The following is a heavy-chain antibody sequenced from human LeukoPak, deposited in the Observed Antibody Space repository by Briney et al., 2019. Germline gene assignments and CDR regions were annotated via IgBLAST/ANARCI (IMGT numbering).Heavy chain of an antibody. V-gene: IGHV3-15*01. CDR3: TSPAFLGESPYGLDV. J-gene: IGHJ6*02. Sequence: GGSLRLSCAASGFTLSSVWMSWVRQAPGKGLEWVGRIKSRTDGETTDYAARVEARFIISRDESKNMLFLQVNRLKTEDTAVYFCTSPAFLGESPYGLDVWGQGTTVTVS. CDR2: IKSRTDGETT. D-gene: IGHD3-3*02. CDR1: GFTLSSVW.